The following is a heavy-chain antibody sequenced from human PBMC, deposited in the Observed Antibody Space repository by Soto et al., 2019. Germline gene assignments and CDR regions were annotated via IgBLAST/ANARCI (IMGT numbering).Heavy chain of an antibody. CDR2: VSYDGSHK. CDR1: GFNFSNYG. Sequence: HVQLVESGGGVVQPGRSLRLSCAVSGFNFSNYGMHWVRQAPGKGLEWVAVVSYDGSHKASADSVKGRFAISRDNSKNTLFLQMNSLRVEDTAVYYGAKDLVHPSSWPGYWGQGTLVTVSS. D-gene: IGHD2-2*01. V-gene: IGHV3-30*18. CDR3: AKDLVHPSSWPGY. J-gene: IGHJ4*02.